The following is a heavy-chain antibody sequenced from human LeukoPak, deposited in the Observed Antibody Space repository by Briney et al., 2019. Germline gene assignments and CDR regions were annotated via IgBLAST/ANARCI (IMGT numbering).Heavy chain of an antibody. D-gene: IGHD3-10*01. CDR3: AIDKYCYGSASYPPNYYYYGMDV. Sequence: GGSLRLSCAASGFTFDDYAMHWVRQAPGKGLEWVSGISWNSGSIGYADSVKGGFTISRDNAKNSLYLQMTSLRAEDTALYYCAIDKYCYGSASYPPNYYYYGMDVWGQGTTVTVSS. J-gene: IGHJ6*02. CDR2: ISWNSGSI. CDR1: GFTFDDYA. V-gene: IGHV3-9*01.